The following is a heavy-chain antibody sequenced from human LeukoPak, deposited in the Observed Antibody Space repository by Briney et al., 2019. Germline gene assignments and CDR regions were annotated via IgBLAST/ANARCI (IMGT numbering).Heavy chain of an antibody. J-gene: IGHJ6*02. CDR1: GYIFTDYY. CDR2: INPNSGGT. V-gene: IGHV1-2*06. D-gene: IGHD7-27*01. Sequence: ASVKVSCKASGYIFTDYYMHWVRQAPGQELGWMGRINPNSGGTNYAQKFQGRVTMTRDKSSSTAYMEVSRLRSDDTAVYYCAAALWGSDYYYSLDVWGQGTTVTVSS. CDR3: AAALWGSDYYYSLDV.